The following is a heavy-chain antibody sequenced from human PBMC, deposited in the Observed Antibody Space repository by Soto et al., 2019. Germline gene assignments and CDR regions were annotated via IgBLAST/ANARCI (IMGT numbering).Heavy chain of an antibody. CDR3: AKEGCYDSSGYYPCYYYGMDV. D-gene: IGHD3-22*01. Sequence: PGGSLRLSCAASGFTFSSYAMSWVRQAPGKGLEWVSAISGSGGSTYYADSVKGRFTISRDNSKNTLYLQMNSLRAEDTAVYYCAKEGCYDSSGYYPCYYYGMDVWGQGTTVTVSS. CDR1: GFTFSSYA. V-gene: IGHV3-23*01. CDR2: ISGSGGST. J-gene: IGHJ6*02.